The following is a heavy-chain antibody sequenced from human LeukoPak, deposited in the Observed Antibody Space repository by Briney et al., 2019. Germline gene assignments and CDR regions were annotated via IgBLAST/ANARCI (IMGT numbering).Heavy chain of an antibody. CDR2: INHSGST. CDR1: GVSFSGYY. V-gene: IGHV4-34*01. D-gene: IGHD3-22*01. Sequence: SETLSLTCAVYGVSFSGYYWSWIRQPPGKGLEWVGEINHSGSTNYNPSLKSRLTTSVDTSKNQFSLRLTSVTAADTAMYYCARGFILNYYDSSGYYFDSWGQGTLVTVSS. CDR3: ARGFILNYYDSSGYYFDS. J-gene: IGHJ4*02.